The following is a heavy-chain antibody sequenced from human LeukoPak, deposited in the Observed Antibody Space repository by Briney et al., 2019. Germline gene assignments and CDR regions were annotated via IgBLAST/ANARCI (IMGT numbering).Heavy chain of an antibody. CDR1: GFTFSSYW. V-gene: IGHV3-74*01. CDR3: ATSRTFDY. CDR2: INSDGSST. Sequence: GGSLRLSCAASGFTFSSYWMHWVRQSPGKGLVWVSGINSDGSSTSYADSVKGRFTISRDNAKNTVYLQMNSLRAEDTAVYHCATSRTFDYWGQGTLVTVSP. J-gene: IGHJ4*02.